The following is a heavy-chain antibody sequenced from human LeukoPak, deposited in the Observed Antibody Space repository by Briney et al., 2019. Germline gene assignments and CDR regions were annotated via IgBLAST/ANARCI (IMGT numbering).Heavy chain of an antibody. CDR2: IYTSGST. CDR3: ARDRGSSRPFRASEYYFDY. D-gene: IGHD6-13*01. Sequence: SETLSLTCTVSGGSISSYYWSWIRQPAGKGLEWIGRIYTSGSTNYNPSLKSRVTMSVDTSKNQFSLKLSSVTAADTAVYYCARDRGSSRPFRASEYYFDYWGQGTLVTVSS. CDR1: GGSISSYY. V-gene: IGHV4-4*07. J-gene: IGHJ4*02.